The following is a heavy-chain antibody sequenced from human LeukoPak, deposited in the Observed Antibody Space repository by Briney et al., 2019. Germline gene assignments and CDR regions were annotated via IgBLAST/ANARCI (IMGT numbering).Heavy chain of an antibody. CDR1: GGSISSGGYY. V-gene: IGHV4-31*03. CDR3: ARSTSEYSSSPFDY. CDR2: IYYSGST. Sequence: SETLSLTCTVSGGSISSGGYYWSWIRQHPGKGLEWIGYIYYSGSTYYNPSLKSRVTISVDTSKNQFSLKLSSVTAADTAVYYCARSTSEYSSSPFDYWGQGTLVTVSS. D-gene: IGHD6-6*01. J-gene: IGHJ4*02.